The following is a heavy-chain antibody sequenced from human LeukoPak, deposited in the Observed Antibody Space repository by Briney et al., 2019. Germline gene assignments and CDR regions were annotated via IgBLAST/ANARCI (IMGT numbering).Heavy chain of an antibody. Sequence: GGSLRLSCAASGFTFSDYYMSWIRQAPGKALEWVSYVSSGSSTIYYADSVKGRFTVSRDNGKRSLYLHMNSLRAEDTAVYYCAKFRDYDSSGYLLFFDYWGQGTLVTVSS. CDR1: GFTFSDYY. CDR2: VSSGSSTI. CDR3: AKFRDYDSSGYLLFFDY. J-gene: IGHJ4*02. V-gene: IGHV3-11*01. D-gene: IGHD3-22*01.